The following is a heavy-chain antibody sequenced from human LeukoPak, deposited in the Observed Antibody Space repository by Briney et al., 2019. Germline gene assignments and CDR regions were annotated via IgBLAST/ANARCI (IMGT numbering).Heavy chain of an antibody. J-gene: IGHJ4*02. D-gene: IGHD5-18*01. Sequence: GGSLRLSCAASGFTFSSYWMHWVRQAPGKGLVWVSRINSDGSSTSYADFVKGRFTISRDNAKNTLYLQMNSLRAEDTAVYYCARKAGGYSYGPLDYWGQGTLVTVSS. V-gene: IGHV3-74*01. CDR1: GFTFSSYW. CDR3: ARKAGGYSYGPLDY. CDR2: INSDGSST.